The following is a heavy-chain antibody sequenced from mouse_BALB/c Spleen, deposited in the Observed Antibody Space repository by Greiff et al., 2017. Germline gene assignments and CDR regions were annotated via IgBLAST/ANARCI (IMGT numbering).Heavy chain of an antibody. CDR2: IYPGDGDT. Sequence: VQLQESGAKLVRPGSSVKISCKASGYAFSSYWMNWVKQRPGQGLEWIGQIYPGDGDTNYNGKFKGKATLTADKSSSTAYMQLSSLTSEDSAVYFCARDGIYYGNYSWFAYWGQGTLVTVSA. CDR3: ARDGIYYGNYSWFAY. D-gene: IGHD2-1*01. CDR1: GYAFSSYW. J-gene: IGHJ3*01. V-gene: IGHV1-80*01.